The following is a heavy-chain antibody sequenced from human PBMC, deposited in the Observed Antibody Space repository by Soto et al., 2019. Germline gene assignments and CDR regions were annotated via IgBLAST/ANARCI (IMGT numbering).Heavy chain of an antibody. D-gene: IGHD3-10*01. Sequence: GGSLRLSCAASGFTFSSYSMNWVRQAPGKGLEWVSSISSSSSYIYYADSVKGRFTISRDNAKNSLYLQMNSLRAEDTAVYYCACPPEYYYGSGSEHWGQGTLVTVSS. CDR2: ISSSSSYI. CDR3: ACPPEYYYGSGSEH. V-gene: IGHV3-21*01. CDR1: GFTFSSYS. J-gene: IGHJ1*01.